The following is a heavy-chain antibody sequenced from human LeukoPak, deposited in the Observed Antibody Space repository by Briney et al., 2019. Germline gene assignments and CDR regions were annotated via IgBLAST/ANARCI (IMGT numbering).Heavy chain of an antibody. CDR3: ARGRVVVVPAAMSCYYYYYMDV. CDR2: INHSGST. V-gene: IGHV4-34*01. Sequence: SETLSLTCAVYGGSFSGYYWSWIRQPPGKGLEWIGEINHSGSTNYNPSLKSRVTISVDTSKNQFSLKLSSVTAADTAVYYCARGRVVVVPAAMSCYYYYYMDVWGKGTTVTVSS. CDR1: GGSFSGYY. J-gene: IGHJ6*03. D-gene: IGHD2-2*01.